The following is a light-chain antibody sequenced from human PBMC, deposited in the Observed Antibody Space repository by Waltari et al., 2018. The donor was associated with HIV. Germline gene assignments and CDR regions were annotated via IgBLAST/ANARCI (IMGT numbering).Light chain of an antibody. CDR2: EVS. CDR3: CSYAGSSTLI. CDR1: SSDVGSYNL. Sequence: TGTSSDVGSYNLVSWYQQNPDKAPKLMIYEVSKRPSGVSNRFSGSKSGNTASLTISGLQAEDEAAYYCCSYAGSSTLIFGGGTKLTVL. V-gene: IGLV2-23*02. J-gene: IGLJ2*01.